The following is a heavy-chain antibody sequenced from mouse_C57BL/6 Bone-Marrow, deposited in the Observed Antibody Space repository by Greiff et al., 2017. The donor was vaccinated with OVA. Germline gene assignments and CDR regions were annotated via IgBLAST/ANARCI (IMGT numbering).Heavy chain of an antibody. CDR3: SRDRGRYDYPFAD. V-gene: IGHV5-4*01. CDR1: GFTFSSYA. CDR2: ISDGGSYT. D-gene: IGHD2-4*01. J-gene: IGHJ3*01. Sequence: EVQLVESGGGLVKPGGSLKLSCAASGFTFSSYAMSWVRQTPEKRLEWVATISDGGSYTYYPDNVKGRFTISRDNAKNNLYLQMSHLRSEDTAMYYCSRDRGRYDYPFADWGQGTLVTVSA.